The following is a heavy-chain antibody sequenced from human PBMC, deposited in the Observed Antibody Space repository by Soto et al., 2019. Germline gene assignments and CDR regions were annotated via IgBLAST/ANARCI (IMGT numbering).Heavy chain of an antibody. CDR3: AKRSSSSWYGQLYGMDV. CDR2: ISGSGGST. Sequence: EVQLLESGGGLVQPGGSLRLSCAASGFTFSSYAMSWFRQAPGKGLEWVSAISGSGGSTYYADSVKGRFTISRDNSKNSMYMQRNSRRDEDTAVYYCAKRSSSSWYGQLYGMDVWVQGTTVTVS. D-gene: IGHD6-13*01. V-gene: IGHV3-23*01. CDR1: GFTFSSYA. J-gene: IGHJ6*02.